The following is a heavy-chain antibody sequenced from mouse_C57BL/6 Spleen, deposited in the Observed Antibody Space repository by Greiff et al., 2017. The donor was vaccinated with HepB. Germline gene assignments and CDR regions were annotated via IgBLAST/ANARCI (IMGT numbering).Heavy chain of an antibody. Sequence: DVMLVESGGGLVKPGGSLKLSCAASGFTFSDYGMHWVRQAPEKGLEWVAYISSGSSTIYYADTVKGRFTISRDNAKNTLFLQMPSLRSEDTAMYYCARAGGFDYWGQGTTLTVSS. CDR3: ARAGGFDY. V-gene: IGHV5-17*01. J-gene: IGHJ2*01. CDR2: ISSGSSTI. CDR1: GFTFSDYG.